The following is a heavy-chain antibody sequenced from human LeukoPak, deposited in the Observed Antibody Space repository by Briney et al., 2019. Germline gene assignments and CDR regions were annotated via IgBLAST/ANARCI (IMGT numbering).Heavy chain of an antibody. J-gene: IGHJ5*02. V-gene: IGHV4-61*01. CDR2: IYYSGST. Sequence: SETLSLTCTVPGGSVSSGSYYWSWIRQPPGKGLEWIGYIYYSGSTNYNPSLKSRVTISVDTSKNQFSLKLSSVTAADTAVYYCATGITVTTGGFDPWGQGTLVTVSS. CDR1: GGSVSSGSYY. D-gene: IGHD4-17*01. CDR3: ATGITVTTGGFDP.